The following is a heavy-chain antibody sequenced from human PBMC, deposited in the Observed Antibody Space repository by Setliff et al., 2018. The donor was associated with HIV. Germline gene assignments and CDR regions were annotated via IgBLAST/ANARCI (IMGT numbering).Heavy chain of an antibody. CDR3: AARNLGNPTRHFDY. Sequence: SETLSLTCALSGYSISNGYYWGWIRQPSGKGLEWIGSIYHSGSTFYNPSLRSRVTISVDTSQDQFSLRLTSVTAADTAVYYCAARNLGNPTRHFDYWGQGTLVTVSS. D-gene: IGHD3-16*01. J-gene: IGHJ4*02. CDR2: IYHSGST. CDR1: GYSISNGYY. V-gene: IGHV4-38-2*01.